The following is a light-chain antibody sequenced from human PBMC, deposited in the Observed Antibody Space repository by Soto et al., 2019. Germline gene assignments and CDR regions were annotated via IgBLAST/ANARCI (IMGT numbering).Light chain of an antibody. J-gene: IGKJ4*01. CDR2: DAS. CDR1: QSVSSY. CDR3: QQRSNWPHLT. V-gene: IGKV3-11*01. Sequence: EIVLTQSPGTLSLSPGERATFSCRASQSVSSYLAWYQQKPGQAPRLLIYDASNRATGIPARFSGSGSGTELTLTVSSLEPEDFAVYYCQQRSNWPHLTFGGGTKVEIK.